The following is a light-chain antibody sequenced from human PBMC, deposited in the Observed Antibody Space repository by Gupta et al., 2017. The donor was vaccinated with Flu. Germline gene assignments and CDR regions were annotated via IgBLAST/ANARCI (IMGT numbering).Light chain of an antibody. Sequence: EIVMTQSPAILSVSPGERATLSCRASQSVSDNLAWYQQKPGQAPRLLMYGASTRAAGTPARISGSGSGTEFTLTITGRQSEDFAIYYCQQYNNWPPLTFGGGTKVEIK. CDR3: QQYNNWPPLT. CDR1: QSVSDN. V-gene: IGKV3-15*01. CDR2: GAS. J-gene: IGKJ4*01.